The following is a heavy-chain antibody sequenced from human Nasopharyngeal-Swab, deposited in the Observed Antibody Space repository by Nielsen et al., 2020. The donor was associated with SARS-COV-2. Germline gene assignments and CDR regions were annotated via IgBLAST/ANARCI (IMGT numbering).Heavy chain of an antibody. CDR1: GYTLTELS. Sequence: ASVKVSCKVSGYTLTELSMHWVRQAPGKGLEWMGGFDPEDGETIYAQKFQGRVTMTEDTSTDTAYMELSSLRSDDTAVYYCARDDTVVTSYYYYYYMDVWGKGTTVTVSS. CDR2: FDPEDGET. D-gene: IGHD4-23*01. J-gene: IGHJ6*03. CDR3: ARDDTVVTSYYYYYYMDV. V-gene: IGHV1-24*01.